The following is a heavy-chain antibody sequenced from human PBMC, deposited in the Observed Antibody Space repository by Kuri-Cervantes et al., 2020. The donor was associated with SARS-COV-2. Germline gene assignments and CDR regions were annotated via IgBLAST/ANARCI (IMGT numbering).Heavy chain of an antibody. CDR3: ARQGGYSSSSLDY. V-gene: IGHV4-59*08. CDR1: GDSMSSYY. Sequence: ESLKISCTVSGDSMSSYYWSWIRQSPGKGLEWIGFIDYSGNTKYNPSLQSRVTVSIDTSKNQFSLKLSSVTAADTAVYYCARQGGYSSSSLDYWGQGTLVTVSS. D-gene: IGHD6-6*01. J-gene: IGHJ4*02. CDR2: IDYSGNT.